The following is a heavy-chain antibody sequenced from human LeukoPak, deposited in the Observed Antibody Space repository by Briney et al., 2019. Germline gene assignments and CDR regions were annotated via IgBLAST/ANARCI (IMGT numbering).Heavy chain of an antibody. V-gene: IGHV3-20*01. CDR1: GFTFDDYG. CDR3: ARDRVYCSGGSCYPNWFDP. Sequence: GGSPRLSCAASGFTFDDYGMSWVRQAPGKGLEWVSGINWNGGSTGYADSVKGRFTISRDNARNSLYLQMNSLRAEDTALYHCARDRVYCSGGSCYPNWFDPWGQGTLVTVSS. CDR2: INWNGGST. D-gene: IGHD2-15*01. J-gene: IGHJ5*02.